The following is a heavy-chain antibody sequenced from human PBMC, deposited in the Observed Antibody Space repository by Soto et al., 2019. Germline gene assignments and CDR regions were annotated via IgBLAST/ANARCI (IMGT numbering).Heavy chain of an antibody. CDR1: GYTFTSYG. CDR2: ISAYNGNT. CDR3: ARDQSIAAAGLFTANNNWFDP. D-gene: IGHD6-13*01. J-gene: IGHJ5*02. V-gene: IGHV1-18*01. Sequence: QVQLVQSGAEVKKPGASVKVSCKASGYTFTSYGISWVRQAPGQGLEWMGWISAYNGNTNYAQKLQGRVTMTTDTSTSTDNMDLRSMRSEDTAVYYCARDQSIAAAGLFTANNNWFDPWGQGTLVTVSS.